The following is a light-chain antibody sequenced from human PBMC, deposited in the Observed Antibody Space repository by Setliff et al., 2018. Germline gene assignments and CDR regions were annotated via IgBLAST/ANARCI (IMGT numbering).Light chain of an antibody. J-gene: IGLJ2*01. V-gene: IGLV2-11*01. CDR3: CSYAGSYPWV. CDR1: SSDVGGYNY. CDR2: DVS. Sequence: QAALTQPRSVSGSPGQSVTISCTGTSSDVGGYNYVSWYQQHPGKAPKLMIYDVSKRPSGVPDRFSGSKSGNTASLTISGLQAEDEADYYCCSYAGSYPWVFGGGTKGTVL.